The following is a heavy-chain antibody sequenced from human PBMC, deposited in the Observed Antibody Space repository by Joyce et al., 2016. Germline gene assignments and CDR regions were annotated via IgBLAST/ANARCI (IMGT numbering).Heavy chain of an antibody. Sequence: EVQLVESGGDLVQPGGSLRLSCAASGFTFSGYWMYWVRQAPGKGLVWLSRVNSDGTSTDYADSVRGRFTVTRDNAKNTLYLQMSSLRIEDTAVYYCASFPFYYGSGSYPSAYYYPMDVWGKGTTVTVSS. CDR1: GFTFSGYW. V-gene: IGHV3-74*01. CDR3: ASFPFYYGSGSYPSAYYYPMDV. D-gene: IGHD3-10*01. CDR2: VNSDGTST. J-gene: IGHJ6*03.